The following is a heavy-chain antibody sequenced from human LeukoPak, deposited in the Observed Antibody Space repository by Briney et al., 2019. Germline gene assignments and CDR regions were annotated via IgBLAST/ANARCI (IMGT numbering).Heavy chain of an antibody. V-gene: IGHV3-23*01. D-gene: IGHD2-15*01. CDR3: VKDHVYRRGGSCYGDY. J-gene: IGHJ4*02. CDR1: GFTFSSYA. CDR2: ISVGGDNT. Sequence: GGSLRLSCAASGFTFSSYAMSWVRQAPGKGLEWVSAISVGGDNTYYADSVKGRFTISRDNSKNTLYLQMNSLRAHDTAVYYCVKDHVYRRGGSCYGDYWGQGTLVTVSS.